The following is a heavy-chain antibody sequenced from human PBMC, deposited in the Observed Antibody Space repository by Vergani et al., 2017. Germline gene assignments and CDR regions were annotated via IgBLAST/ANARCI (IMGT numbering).Heavy chain of an antibody. V-gene: IGHV3-30*04. D-gene: IGHD3-10*01. J-gene: IGHJ6*03. CDR2: ISYDGSNK. CDR3: ARXLDQYGWYYYYMDV. Sequence: QVQLVESGGGVVQPGRSLRLSCAASGFTFNTYAMHWVRQAPGKGLEWVAVISYDGSNKKYGDSVKGRFSISRDNSKNTLYLQMNSLRAEDTAFYYCARXLDQYGWYYYYMDVWGKGTTVTVSS. CDR1: GFTFNTYA.